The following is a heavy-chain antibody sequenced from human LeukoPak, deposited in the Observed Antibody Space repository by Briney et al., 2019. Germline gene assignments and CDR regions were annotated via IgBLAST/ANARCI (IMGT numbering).Heavy chain of an antibody. J-gene: IGHJ4*02. CDR3: AREGRDSSGYYEINFDY. CDR2: ISSSSSYI. V-gene: IGHV3-21*01. D-gene: IGHD3-22*01. CDR1: GFTFSSYS. Sequence: GGSLRLSRAASGFTFSSYSMNWVRQAPGKGLEWVSSISSSSSYIYYADSVKGRFTISRDNAKNSLYLQMNSLRAEDTAVYYCAREGRDSSGYYEINFDYWGQGTLVTVSS.